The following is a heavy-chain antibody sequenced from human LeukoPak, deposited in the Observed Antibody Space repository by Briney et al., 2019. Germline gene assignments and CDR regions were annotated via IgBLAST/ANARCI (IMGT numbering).Heavy chain of an antibody. V-gene: IGHV3-49*04. Sequence: GGSLRLSCTASGFTFGDYAMSWVRQAPGKGLEWVGFIRSKAYGGTTEYAASVKGRFTISRDDSKSIAYLQMNSLKTEDTAVYYCTRTATPTMIGYYYYMDVWGKGTTVTVSS. D-gene: IGHD3-22*01. J-gene: IGHJ6*03. CDR3: TRTATPTMIGYYYYMDV. CDR2: IRSKAYGGTT. CDR1: GFTFGDYA.